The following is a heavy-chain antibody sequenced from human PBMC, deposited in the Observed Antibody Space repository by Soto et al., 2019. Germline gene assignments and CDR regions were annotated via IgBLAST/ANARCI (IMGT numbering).Heavy chain of an antibody. J-gene: IGHJ6*02. V-gene: IGHV3-48*02. CDR3: ARESPFGVVIMVSPYGMDV. Sequence: HPGGSLRLSCAASGFTFSSYSMNWVRQAPGKGLEWVSYISSSSSTIYYADSVKGRFTISRDNAKNSLYLQMNSLRDEDTAVYYCARESPFGVVIMVSPYGMDVWGQGTTVTVSS. CDR2: ISSSSSTI. D-gene: IGHD3-3*01. CDR1: GFTFSSYS.